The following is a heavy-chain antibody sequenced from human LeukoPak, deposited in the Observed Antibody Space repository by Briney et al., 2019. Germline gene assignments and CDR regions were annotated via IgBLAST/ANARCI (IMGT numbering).Heavy chain of an antibody. J-gene: IGHJ6*02. Sequence: SGTLSLTCTVSGGSISSGGYYWSWIRQHPGKGLEWIGYIYYSGSTYYNPSLKSRVTISVDTSKNQFSLKLSSVTAADTAVYYCARYIGDYGSGSPFYYWYGMDVWGQGTTVTVSS. D-gene: IGHD3-10*01. CDR1: GGSISSGGYY. CDR2: IYYSGST. V-gene: IGHV4-31*03. CDR3: ARYIGDYGSGSPFYYWYGMDV.